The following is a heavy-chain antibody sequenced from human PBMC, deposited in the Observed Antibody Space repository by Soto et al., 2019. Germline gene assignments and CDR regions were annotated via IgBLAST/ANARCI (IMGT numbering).Heavy chain of an antibody. CDR3: ARDTFTIAAAGEYDY. CDR2: IKQDGSGK. V-gene: IGHV3-7*01. Sequence: EVQLVESGGGLVQPGGPLRLSCAASGFTFSTYWMSWVRQAPGKGLKWVANIKQDGSGKYYVDSVKGRFTISRDNAKNSLYLQMNSLRAEDTAVYYCARDTFTIAAAGEYDYWGQGTLVTVSS. J-gene: IGHJ4*02. D-gene: IGHD6-13*01. CDR1: GFTFSTYW.